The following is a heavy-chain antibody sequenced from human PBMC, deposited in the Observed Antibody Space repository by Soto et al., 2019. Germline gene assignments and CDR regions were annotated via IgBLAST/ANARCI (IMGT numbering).Heavy chain of an antibody. Sequence: KESGPTLVKPTQTLTLTCPFSGFSLSTSGVGVGWIRQPPGKALEWLALIYWDDDKRYSPSLKSRLTITKDTSKNQVVLTMTNMDPVDTATYYCAHKSVDSSGYSDWFDPWGQGTLVTVSS. D-gene: IGHD3-22*01. V-gene: IGHV2-5*02. CDR1: GFSLSTSGVG. CDR2: IYWDDDK. CDR3: AHKSVDSSGYSDWFDP. J-gene: IGHJ5*02.